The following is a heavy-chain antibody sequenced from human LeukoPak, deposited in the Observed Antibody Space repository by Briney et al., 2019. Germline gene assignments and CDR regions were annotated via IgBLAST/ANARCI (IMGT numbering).Heavy chain of an antibody. CDR1: GFTFSRYW. CDR2: VNRKRTTT. CDR3: ARDLDWILFDY. V-gene: IGHV3-74*03. Sequence: GGSLRLSCAASGFTFSRYWMHWVRQAPGKGLVWVARVNRKRTTTTYADSVKGRFTISRDNAKNTLYLQMNNLRAEDTAVYYFARDLDWILFDYWGQGTLVTVSP. J-gene: IGHJ4*02. D-gene: IGHD3-9*01.